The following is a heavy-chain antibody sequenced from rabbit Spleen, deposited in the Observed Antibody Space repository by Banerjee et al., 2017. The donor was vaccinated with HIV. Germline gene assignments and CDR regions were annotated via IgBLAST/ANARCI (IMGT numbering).Heavy chain of an antibody. CDR3: ARGSATMTMVITGYYLSL. J-gene: IGHJ6*01. V-gene: IGHV1S45*01. Sequence: QQQVVESGGGLVKPGASLTLSCKASGLDFSVGDVMCWVRQAPGKGLEWIACIYTGGSGSTAYASWAKGRFTISKTSSTTVTLQLNSLTAADTATYFCARGSATMTMVITGYYLSLWGPGTLVTVS. D-gene: IGHD2-1*01. CDR1: GLDFSVGDV. CDR2: IYTGGSGST.